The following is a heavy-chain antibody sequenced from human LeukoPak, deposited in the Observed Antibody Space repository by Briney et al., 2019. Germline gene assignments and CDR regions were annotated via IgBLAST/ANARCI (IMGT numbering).Heavy chain of an antibody. CDR1: GFTFSSYE. D-gene: IGHD3-16*01. CDR2: ISSSGSTI. CDR3: ARNRRQQGGYYFDY. V-gene: IGHV3-48*03. Sequence: GGSLRLSCAASGFTFSSYEMNWVRQAPGKGLEWVSYISSSGSTIYYADSVKGRFTISRDNAKNSLYLQMNSLRAEDTAVYYCARNRRQQGGYYFDYWGQGTLVTVSS. J-gene: IGHJ4*02.